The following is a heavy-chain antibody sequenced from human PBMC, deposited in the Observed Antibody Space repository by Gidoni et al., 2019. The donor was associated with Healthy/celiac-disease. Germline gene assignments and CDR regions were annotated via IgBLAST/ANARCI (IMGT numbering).Heavy chain of an antibody. D-gene: IGHD4-17*01. Sequence: EVQLLESGGGWVQPGGSLRVGGAASGVTVGSYARSWVRQAPGQGLEWVSAFSGSGGIPYYAASVKGRFTISRDNSKNTLYLQMNSLRAEDTAVYYCAKGDLLHPVADYGDYKSAFDIWGQGTMVTVSS. J-gene: IGHJ3*02. CDR1: GVTVGSYA. CDR2: FSGSGGIP. V-gene: IGHV3-23*01. CDR3: AKGDLLHPVADYGDYKSAFDI.